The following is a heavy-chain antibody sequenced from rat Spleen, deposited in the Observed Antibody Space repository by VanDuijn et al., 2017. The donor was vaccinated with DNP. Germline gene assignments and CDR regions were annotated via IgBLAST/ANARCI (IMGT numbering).Heavy chain of an antibody. CDR3: ARQGYYSSYISDYFDY. Sequence: EVQLVESGGGLVQPGRSLKVSCAVSGFTFSNYDMAWFPQAPTKGLEGVATISTSGVTTFSRDSVKGRFIVSRDNAKRTLNLHMDSLRSEDTATYYCARQGYYSSYISDYFDYWGQGVMVTVSS. CDR1: GFTFSNYD. J-gene: IGHJ2*01. CDR2: ISTSGVTT. V-gene: IGHV5-25*01. D-gene: IGHD1-2*01.